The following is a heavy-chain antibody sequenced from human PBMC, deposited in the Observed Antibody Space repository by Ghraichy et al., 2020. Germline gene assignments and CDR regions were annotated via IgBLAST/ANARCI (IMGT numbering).Heavy chain of an antibody. D-gene: IGHD3-22*01. CDR2: ISGSGTTT. Sequence: GSLRLSCAASGFIFDSYAMSWVRQAPGKGLEWVSSISGSGTTTYYGDSVRGRFTMSRDNSKNTPYLQMNSLRAEDTAVYYCAKGWLFGRGFDYWGQGTLVTVSS. V-gene: IGHV3-23*01. CDR3: AKGWLFGRGFDY. CDR1: GFIFDSYA. J-gene: IGHJ4*02.